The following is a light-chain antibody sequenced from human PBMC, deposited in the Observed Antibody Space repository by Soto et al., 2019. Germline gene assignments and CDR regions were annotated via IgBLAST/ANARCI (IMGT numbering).Light chain of an antibody. V-gene: IGKV2-28*01. CDR3: MQTLQTPPWT. CDR1: QSLLHNNGFNY. Sequence: DIVMTQSPLSLPVTPGEPASISCRSSQSLLHNNGFNYLDWYVQKPGQSPQLLVYLGSTRASGVPDRFRGSGSGTDFTLKITRVEAEDVGIYYCMQTLQTPPWTFGQGTRVEIK. CDR2: LGS. J-gene: IGKJ1*01.